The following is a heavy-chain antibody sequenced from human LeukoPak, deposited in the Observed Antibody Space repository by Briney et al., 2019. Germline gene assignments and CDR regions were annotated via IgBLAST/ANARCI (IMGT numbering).Heavy chain of an antibody. Sequence: GGSLRLSCAASGFTFTSYAMSWVRQAPGKGLEWVSAISGSGGSTYYADSVKGRFTISRDNSKNTLYLQMNGLRAEDTAVYYCARSHYYDSSGYSYYLDYWGQGTLVTVSS. CDR2: ISGSGGST. J-gene: IGHJ4*02. CDR3: ARSHYYDSSGYSYYLDY. V-gene: IGHV3-23*01. D-gene: IGHD3-22*01. CDR1: GFTFTSYA.